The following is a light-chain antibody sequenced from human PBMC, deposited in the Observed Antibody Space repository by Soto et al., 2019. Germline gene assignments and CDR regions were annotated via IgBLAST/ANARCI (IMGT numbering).Light chain of an antibody. CDR2: AAS. CDR3: QQSYSTPLT. CDR1: QSISSY. J-gene: IGKJ4*01. V-gene: IGKV1-39*01. Sequence: DIQMTHSPSSLSASVGDRVTITCRASQSISSYLNWYQQKPGKAPKLLIYAASSLQSGVPSRFSGSGYGTDFTLTISSLQPEDFATYYCQQSYSTPLTFGGGTKVDIK.